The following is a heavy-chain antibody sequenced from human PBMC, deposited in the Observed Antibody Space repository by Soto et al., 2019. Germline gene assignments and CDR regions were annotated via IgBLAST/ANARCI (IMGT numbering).Heavy chain of an antibody. CDR1: GGSISSGGYS. D-gene: IGHD2-8*01. CDR3: ARVYAYYFDY. CDR2: IYYSGST. V-gene: IGHV4-61*08. J-gene: IGHJ4*02. Sequence: SETLSLTCAVSGGSISSGGYSWSWIRQPPGKGLEWIGYIYYSGSTNYNPSLKSRVTISVDTSKNQFSLKLSSVTAADTAVYYCARVYAYYFDYWGQGTLVTVSS.